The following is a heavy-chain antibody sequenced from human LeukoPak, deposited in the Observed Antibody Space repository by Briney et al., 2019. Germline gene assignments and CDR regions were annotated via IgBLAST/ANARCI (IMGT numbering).Heavy chain of an antibody. CDR1: GYSFTSYW. CDR2: IYPGDSDT. D-gene: IGHD3-16*02. V-gene: IGHV5-51*01. CDR3: ARLENHYDYVWGSYRYKVSGAFDI. J-gene: IGHJ3*02. Sequence: GESLKISCKGSGYSFTSYWIGWVRQMPGKGLEWMGIIYPGDSDTRYSPSFQGQVTISADKSISTAYLQWSSLKASDTAMYYCARLENHYDYVWGSYRYKVSGAFDIWGQGTMVTVSS.